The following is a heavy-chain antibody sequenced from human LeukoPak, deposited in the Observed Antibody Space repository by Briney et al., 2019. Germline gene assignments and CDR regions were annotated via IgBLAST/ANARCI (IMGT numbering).Heavy chain of an antibody. CDR3: ARDHHYDILTNWFDP. Sequence: SETLSLTCTVSGYSISSGYYWGWIRQPPGKGLERIGSIYHSGSTYYNPSLKSRVTISVDTSKNQFSLKLSSVTAADTAVYYCARDHHYDILTNWFDPWGQGTLVTVSS. CDR1: GYSISSGYY. J-gene: IGHJ5*02. V-gene: IGHV4-38-2*02. CDR2: IYHSGST. D-gene: IGHD3-9*01.